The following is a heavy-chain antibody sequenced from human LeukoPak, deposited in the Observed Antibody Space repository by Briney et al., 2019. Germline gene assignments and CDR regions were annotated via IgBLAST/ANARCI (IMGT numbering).Heavy chain of an antibody. Sequence: GGSLRLSCAASGFTFSSYGMHWVRQAPGKGLEWVAFIRYDGDNKYYADSVKGRFTISRDNSKNTLCLQMNSLRAEDTAVYYCAREDYSILNFDYWGQGTLVTVSS. J-gene: IGHJ4*02. CDR3: AREDYSILNFDY. D-gene: IGHD3-3*02. CDR1: GFTFSSYG. V-gene: IGHV3-30*02. CDR2: IRYDGDNK.